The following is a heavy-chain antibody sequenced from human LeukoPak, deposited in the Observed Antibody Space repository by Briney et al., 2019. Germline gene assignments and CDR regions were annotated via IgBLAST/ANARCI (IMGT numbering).Heavy chain of an antibody. Sequence: PGGSLRLSCAASGFTFSSYAMSWVRQAPGKGLEWVSGISGSGGDTYYADSVKGRFTISRDNAKNTLYLQMNSLRAEDTAVYYCACSRTFDYWGQGTLVTVSS. CDR1: GFTFSSYA. D-gene: IGHD3-10*02. J-gene: IGHJ4*02. V-gene: IGHV3-23*01. CDR3: ACSRTFDY. CDR2: ISGSGGDT.